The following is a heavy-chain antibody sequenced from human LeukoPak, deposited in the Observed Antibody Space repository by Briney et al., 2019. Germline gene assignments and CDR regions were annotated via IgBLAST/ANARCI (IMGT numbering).Heavy chain of an antibody. D-gene: IGHD2-8*01. CDR1: GFTFSTYS. CDR3: ARGDGGETTNGGYYFNY. J-gene: IGHJ4*02. V-gene: IGHV3-48*04. Sequence: GGSLRLSCAASGFTFSTYSMNWVRQAPGKGLEWVSYISSTSGTKYYADSVKGRITISRDNAKNSLYLQMNSLRAEDTAVYYCARGDGGETTNGGYYFNYWGQGTLVTVSS. CDR2: ISSTSGTK.